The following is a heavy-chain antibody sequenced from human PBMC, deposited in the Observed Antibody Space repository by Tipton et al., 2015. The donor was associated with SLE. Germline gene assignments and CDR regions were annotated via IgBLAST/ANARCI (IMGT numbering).Heavy chain of an antibody. CDR1: GGTFNTYD. Sequence: QSGAEVKKPGSSVKVSCKASGGTFNTYDISWVRQAPGQGLEWMGGIIPIFGTTNYAQKFQGRVTITADESTNTAYMELNSLRSEDTAVYYCARGNYYNSDDRWFDPWGQETLVTVSS. V-gene: IGHV1-69*01. J-gene: IGHJ5*02. CDR2: IIPIFGTT. D-gene: IGHD3-22*01. CDR3: ARGNYYNSDDRWFDP.